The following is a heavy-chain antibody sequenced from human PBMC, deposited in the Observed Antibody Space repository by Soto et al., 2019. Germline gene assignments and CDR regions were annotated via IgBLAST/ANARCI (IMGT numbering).Heavy chain of an antibody. CDR1: GFSLSNARMG. Sequence: QVTLKESGPVLVKPTETLTLTCTVSGFSLSNARMGVSWIHQPPGKALEWLAHIFSNDEKSYSTSLKSRLTSAKDTSKSQGVLTMTNMDPVDTATYYCARIWGPYYYYGMDVWGQGTTVTVSS. V-gene: IGHV2-26*01. CDR3: ARIWGPYYYYGMDV. D-gene: IGHD7-27*01. CDR2: IFSNDEK. J-gene: IGHJ6*02.